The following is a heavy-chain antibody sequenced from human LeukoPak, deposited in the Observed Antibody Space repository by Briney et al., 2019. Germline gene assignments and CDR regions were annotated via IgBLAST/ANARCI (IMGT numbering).Heavy chain of an antibody. CDR2: IIPIPGMA. V-gene: IGHV1-69*04. D-gene: IGHD3-10*01. CDR3: ARAVVVAWGLRADFEY. CDR1: GGPFSFYA. J-gene: IGHJ4*02. Sequence: AVKVTLPSSGGPFSFYAINRLRQPPGQGLEWMGRIIPIPGMANYAQKFQGRVTITAASSTSTAYIEVSSLRSEDTAVYYCARAVVVAWGLRADFEYWGREALVTVSS.